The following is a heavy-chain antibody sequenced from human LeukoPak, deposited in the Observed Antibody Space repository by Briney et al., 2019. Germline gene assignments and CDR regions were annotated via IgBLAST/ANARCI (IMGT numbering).Heavy chain of an antibody. CDR2: ISYHGSNK. J-gene: IGHJ4*02. V-gene: IGHV3-30-3*01. CDR1: GFRFSNYP. D-gene: IGHD1-14*01. Sequence: GGSLRLSCAASGFRFSNYPMHWVRQAPGQGLEWVAFISYHGSNKFYADSVKGRFTISRDNSKNTLYLQMNSLGPEDTAVYYCARGTNSWPDYWGQGTLVTV. CDR3: ARGTNSWPDY.